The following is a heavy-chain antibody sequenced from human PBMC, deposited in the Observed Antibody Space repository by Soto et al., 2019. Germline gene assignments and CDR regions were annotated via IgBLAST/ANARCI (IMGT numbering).Heavy chain of an antibody. Sequence: ASVKVSCKASGYAFSFGFSWVRQAPGQGLEWMGWISASDGSTNSAQKFRGRISLTTDTSTNTAYLDLLSLTSDDTAVYFCATYFFGSGIYYSFDNWGQGTLVTVPS. V-gene: IGHV1-18*01. CDR3: ATYFFGSGIYYSFDN. CDR1: GYAFSFG. J-gene: IGHJ4*02. D-gene: IGHD3-10*01. CDR2: ISASDGST.